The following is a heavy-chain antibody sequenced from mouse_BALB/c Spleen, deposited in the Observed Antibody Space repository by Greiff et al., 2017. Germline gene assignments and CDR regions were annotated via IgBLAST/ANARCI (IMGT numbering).Heavy chain of an antibody. V-gene: IGHV5-9-3*01. CDR1: GFTFSSYA. Sequence: EVKLMESGGGLVKPGGSLKLSCAASGFTFSSYAMSWVRQTPEKRLEWVATISSGGSYTYYPDSVKGRFTISRDNAKNTLYLQMSSLRSEDTAMYYCARSLDGYDAMDYWGQGTSVTVSS. D-gene: IGHD2-3*01. CDR3: ARSLDGYDAMDY. J-gene: IGHJ4*01. CDR2: ISSGGSYT.